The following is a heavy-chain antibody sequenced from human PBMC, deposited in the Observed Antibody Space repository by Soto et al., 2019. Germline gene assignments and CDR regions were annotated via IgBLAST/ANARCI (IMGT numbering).Heavy chain of an antibody. D-gene: IGHD3-3*01. V-gene: IGHV2-5*02. CDR2: IYWDDDK. CDR1: GFSLTTSGVG. J-gene: IGHJ4*02. Sequence: QITLNESGPTVVSPTETLTLTCRFSGFSLTTSGVGVGWIRQSPGKAPEWLALIYWDDDKRYSASLKSRLTITKDTSKNQVVLTVSDLDPTDTATYYCAHRVLRTVFGLVTTPAIDFDFWGQGTPVAVSS. CDR3: AHRVLRTVFGLVTTPAIDFDF.